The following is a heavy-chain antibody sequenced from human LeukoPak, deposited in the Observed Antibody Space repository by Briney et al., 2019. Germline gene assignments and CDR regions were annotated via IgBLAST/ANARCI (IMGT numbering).Heavy chain of an antibody. D-gene: IGHD3-9*01. CDR3: ARDRDWPFDY. Sequence: GGSLRLSCAASGYSFSEYSMNWVRNAPGGGRDCGSNIRGSRIAMNYADSVKGRFTISRDNAKNSLYLEISSLRAEDTAVYYCARDRDWPFDYWGQGTLVTVSS. CDR2: IRGSRIAM. V-gene: IGHV3-48*04. J-gene: IGHJ4*02. CDR1: GYSFSEYS.